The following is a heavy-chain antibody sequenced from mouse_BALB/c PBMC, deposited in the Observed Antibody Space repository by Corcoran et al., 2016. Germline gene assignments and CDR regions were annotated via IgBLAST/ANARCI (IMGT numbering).Heavy chain of an antibody. V-gene: IGHV9-3-1*01. CDR1: RYTFTNYG. Sequence: QIQLVQSGPELKKPGETVKISCKASRYTFTNYGMNWVKQAPGKGLKWMGWINTYTGEPTYADDFKGRFAFSLETSASTAYLQINNLKNEDTATYFGARWGGNYSVDYWGQGTTLTVSS. CDR3: ARWGGNYSVDY. J-gene: IGHJ2*01. CDR2: INTYTGEP. D-gene: IGHD2-1*01.